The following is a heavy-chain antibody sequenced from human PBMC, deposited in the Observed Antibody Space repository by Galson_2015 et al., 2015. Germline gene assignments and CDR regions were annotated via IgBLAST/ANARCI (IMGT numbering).Heavy chain of an antibody. D-gene: IGHD2-21*02. CDR1: GGTFTSYI. CDR3: ARESYCGGDCFSWFDP. V-gene: IGHV1-69*04. Sequence: SVKVSCKASGGTFTSYILSWVRQAPGQGLEWMGRAMPILGISNYAQKFQGRVTVTADEPTTTAYLELRSLTSEDTAVYYCARESYCGGDCFSWFDPWGPGTLVTVSS. J-gene: IGHJ5*02. CDR2: AMPILGIS.